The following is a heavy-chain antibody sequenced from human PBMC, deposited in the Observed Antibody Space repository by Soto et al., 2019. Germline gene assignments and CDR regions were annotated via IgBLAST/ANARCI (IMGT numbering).Heavy chain of an antibody. CDR1: GGTFSSYA. Sequence: SVKVSCKASGGTFSSYAISWVRQAPGQGLEWMGGIIPIFGTANYAQKFQGRVTITADESTSTAYMELSSLRSEDTAVYYCARGIATRPPAAFDIWGQGTMVTVSS. CDR3: ARGIATRPPAAFDI. V-gene: IGHV1-69*13. CDR2: IIPIFGTA. D-gene: IGHD6-6*01. J-gene: IGHJ3*02.